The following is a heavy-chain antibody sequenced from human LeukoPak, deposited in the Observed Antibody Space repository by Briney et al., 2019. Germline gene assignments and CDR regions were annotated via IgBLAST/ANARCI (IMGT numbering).Heavy chain of an antibody. CDR2: IYYSGST. D-gene: IGHD4-17*01. V-gene: IGHV4-59*08. J-gene: IGHJ4*02. CDR3: ASSYYGDYPH. Sequence: SETLSLTCTVSGGSISSYFWSWIRQPPGKGPEWIGYIYYSGSTNYNPSLKSRVTISVDTSKNQFSLKLSSVTAADTAVYYCASSYYGDYPHWGQGTLVTVSS. CDR1: GGSISSYF.